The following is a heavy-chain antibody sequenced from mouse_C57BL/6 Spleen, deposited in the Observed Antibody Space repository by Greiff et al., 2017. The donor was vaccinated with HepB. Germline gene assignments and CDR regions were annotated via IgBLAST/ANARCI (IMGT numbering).Heavy chain of an antibody. CDR3: ARSGTTVVAPGAY. J-gene: IGHJ3*01. Sequence: VQLQQPGAELVRPGSSVKLSCKASGYTFTSYWMHWVKQRPIQGLEWIGNIDPSDSETHYNQKFKDKATLTVDKSSSTAYMQLSSLTSEDSAVYYCARSGTTVVAPGAYWGQGTLVTVSA. D-gene: IGHD1-1*01. CDR2: IDPSDSET. V-gene: IGHV1-52*01. CDR1: GYTFTSYW.